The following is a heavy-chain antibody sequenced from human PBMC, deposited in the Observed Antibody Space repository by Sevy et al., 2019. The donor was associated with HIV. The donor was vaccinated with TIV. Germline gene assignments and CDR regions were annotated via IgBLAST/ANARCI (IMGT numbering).Heavy chain of an antibody. D-gene: IGHD3-16*01. Sequence: GGSLRLSCAASGFTFSSYGMHWVRQAPGKGLEWVAVISYDGSNKYYADSVKGRFTISRDNSKNTLYLQMNSLRAEDTAVYYCAKDRSGEFINGWSTNGIDVWGQGTTVTVSS. CDR2: ISYDGSNK. CDR1: GFTFSSYG. CDR3: AKDRSGEFINGWSTNGIDV. V-gene: IGHV3-30*18. J-gene: IGHJ6*02.